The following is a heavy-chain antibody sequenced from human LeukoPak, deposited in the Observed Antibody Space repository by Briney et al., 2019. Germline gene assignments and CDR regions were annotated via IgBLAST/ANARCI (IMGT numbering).Heavy chain of an antibody. CDR1: GGSIRSSTDY. CDR3: ARVSGVYYYMDV. J-gene: IGHJ6*03. V-gene: IGHV4-39*07. Sequence: SETLSLTCTVSGGSIRSSTDYWGWIRQPPGKELEWIGSIYYSGSTYYNPSLKSRVTISVDTSKNQFSLKLSSVTAADTAVYYCARVSGVYYYMDVWGKGTTVTISS. D-gene: IGHD3-10*01. CDR2: IYYSGST.